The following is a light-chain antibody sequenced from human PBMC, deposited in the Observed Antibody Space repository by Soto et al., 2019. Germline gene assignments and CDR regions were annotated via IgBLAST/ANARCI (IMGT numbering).Light chain of an antibody. V-gene: IGKV1-33*01. CDR2: DAS. CDR1: QDIKNY. CDR3: QQFDSVPCT. J-gene: IGKJ2*02. Sequence: IQMTQSPSSLSAAVGDRVTITRQASQDIKNYLIWYQQKPGKAPKLLIYDASSLGTGVSSRFSGSGSGTYFTLTISSLQPEDIATYYCQQFDSVPCTFGQGTKLEIK.